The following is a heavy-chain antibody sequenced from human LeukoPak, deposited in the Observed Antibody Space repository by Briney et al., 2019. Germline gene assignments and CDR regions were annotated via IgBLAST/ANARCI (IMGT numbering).Heavy chain of an antibody. CDR1: GFTFSSYG. CDR2: ISYDGSNK. Sequence: GGSLRLSCAASGFTFSSYGMHWVRQAPGKGLEWVAVISYDGSNKYYADSVKGRFTISRDNPKNTLYLQMNSLRAEDTAVYYCAKDHYDILTGPPFYYYYGMDVWGQGTTVTVSS. J-gene: IGHJ6*02. D-gene: IGHD3-9*01. CDR3: AKDHYDILTGPPFYYYYGMDV. V-gene: IGHV3-30*18.